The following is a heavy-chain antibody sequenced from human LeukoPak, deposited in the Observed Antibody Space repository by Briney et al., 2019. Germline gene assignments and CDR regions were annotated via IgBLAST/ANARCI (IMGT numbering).Heavy chain of an antibody. CDR2: IKEDGNEI. V-gene: IGHV3-7*03. J-gene: IGHJ4*02. Sequence: GGSLRLSCAVSGFSFSSNCMSWVRQAPGKGLEWVAKIKEDGNEIYYVDSVKGRFTISRDNTKNSLFLQMNSLRAEDTALYYCANADYWGQGTLVTVSS. CDR3: ANADY. CDR1: GFSFSSNC.